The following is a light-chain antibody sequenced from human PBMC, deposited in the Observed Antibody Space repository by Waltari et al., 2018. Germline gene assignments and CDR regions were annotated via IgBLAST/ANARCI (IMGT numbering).Light chain of an antibody. J-gene: IGLJ2*01. CDR3: GTWDSSLSAVV. CDR2: DNN. V-gene: IGLV1-51*01. CDR1: SPNIGNNY. Sequence: QSVLTQPPSVSAAPGQKVTISCSGSSPNIGNNYLSWYQQLPGTAPKLLIYDNNKGPSGIPDRFSGSKSGTSATLGITGLQTGDEADYYCGTWDSSLSAVVFGGGTKLTVL.